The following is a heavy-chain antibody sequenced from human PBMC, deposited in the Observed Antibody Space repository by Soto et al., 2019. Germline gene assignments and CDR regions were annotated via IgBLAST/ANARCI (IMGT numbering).Heavy chain of an antibody. V-gene: IGHV3-30-3*01. Sequence: GGSLRLSCAASGFTFSDYALHWVRQAPGKGLEWVAVISYDGSNKYYADSVKGRFTISRDNSKNTLYLQMNSLRAEDTAVYYCARDRVFSSGYNYYYGMDVWGQGTTVTVSS. J-gene: IGHJ6*02. CDR3: ARDRVFSSGYNYYYGMDV. D-gene: IGHD3-22*01. CDR1: GFTFSDYA. CDR2: ISYDGSNK.